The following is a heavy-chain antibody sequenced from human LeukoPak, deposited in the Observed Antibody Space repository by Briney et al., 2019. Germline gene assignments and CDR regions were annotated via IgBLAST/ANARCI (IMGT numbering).Heavy chain of an antibody. CDR1: GASVSSSSSF. CDR2: IYYSGST. J-gene: IGHJ4*02. D-gene: IGHD3-16*01. CDR3: ARHGLYQDYGY. V-gene: IGHV4-39*01. Sequence: KPSETLSLTCTVSGASVSSSSSFWAWIRQPPGKGLEWIGNIYYSGSTHYNPSLKSRVTISLDMSKNQFSLRLTSVTAADTAIYYCARHGLYQDYGYWGQGILVTVSS.